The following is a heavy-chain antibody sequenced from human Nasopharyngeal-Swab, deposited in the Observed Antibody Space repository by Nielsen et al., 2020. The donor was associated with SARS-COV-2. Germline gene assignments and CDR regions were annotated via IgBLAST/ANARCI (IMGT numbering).Heavy chain of an antibody. CDR3: TTDLGP. V-gene: IGHV3-30*03. CDR2: ISYDGSNK. Sequence: GGSLRLSCAASGFTFSSYGMHWVRQAPGKGLEWVAVISYDGSNKYYADSVKGRFTISRDNSKNTLYLQMNSLKTEDTAVYYCTTDLGPWGQGTLVTVSS. CDR1: GFTFSSYG. J-gene: IGHJ5*02.